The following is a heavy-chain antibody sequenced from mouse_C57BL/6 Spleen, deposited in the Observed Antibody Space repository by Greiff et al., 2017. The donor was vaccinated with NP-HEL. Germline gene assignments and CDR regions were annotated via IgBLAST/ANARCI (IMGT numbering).Heavy chain of an antibody. CDR3: ARDLFQNAMDY. D-gene: IGHD2-3*01. Sequence: VKLMESGPGLVQPSQSLSITCTVSGFSLTSYGVHWVRQSPGKGLEWLGVIWSGGSTDYNAAFISRLSISKDNSTSQVFFKMNSLQADDTAIYYCARDLFQNAMDYWGQGTSVTVSS. J-gene: IGHJ4*01. V-gene: IGHV2-2*01. CDR1: GFSLTSYG. CDR2: IWSGGST.